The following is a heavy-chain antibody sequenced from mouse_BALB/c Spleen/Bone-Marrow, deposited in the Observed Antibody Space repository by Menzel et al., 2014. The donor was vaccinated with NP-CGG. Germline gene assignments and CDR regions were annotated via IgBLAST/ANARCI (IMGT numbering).Heavy chain of an antibody. D-gene: IGHD1-2*01. CDR3: APHYYGYAWFAY. Sequence: VQLQQSGPQLVRPGASVKISCKASGYSISSYWMHWVKQRPGQGLEWIGMIDPSDSVTRLNQKFKDKATLTVDKSSSTAYMQLNSPTSEDSAVYYCAPHYYGYAWFAYWGQGTLVTVSA. J-gene: IGHJ3*01. CDR2: IDPSDSVT. V-gene: IGHV1S126*01. CDR1: GYSISSYW.